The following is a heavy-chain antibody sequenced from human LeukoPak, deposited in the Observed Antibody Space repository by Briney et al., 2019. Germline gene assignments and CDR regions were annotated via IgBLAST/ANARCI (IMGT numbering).Heavy chain of an antibody. CDR3: ARRRDYDRSLTHAFDI. CDR1: GGSISSSNYY. CDR2: ISYSGST. J-gene: IGHJ3*02. V-gene: IGHV4-39*07. D-gene: IGHD3-22*01. Sequence: SETLSLTCTVSGGSISSSNYYWGWIRQPPGKGLEWIGSISYSGSTYYNPSLKSRVTISVDTSKNQFSLKLSSVTAADTAVYYCARRRDYDRSLTHAFDIWGQGTMVTVSS.